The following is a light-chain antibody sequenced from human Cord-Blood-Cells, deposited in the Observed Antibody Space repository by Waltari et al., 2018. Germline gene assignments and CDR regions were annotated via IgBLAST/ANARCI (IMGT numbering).Light chain of an antibody. V-gene: IGKV1-39*01. CDR2: AAS. Sequence: DIQMTQTPSPLSASVGERVTITCRASQSISSYLNWYQQKQGKAPKLLIYAASSLQSGVPSRFSGSGSETDFTLTISSLQPEDFATYYCQQSYSTLYSFGQGTKLEIK. CDR1: QSISSY. J-gene: IGKJ2*03. CDR3: QQSYSTLYS.